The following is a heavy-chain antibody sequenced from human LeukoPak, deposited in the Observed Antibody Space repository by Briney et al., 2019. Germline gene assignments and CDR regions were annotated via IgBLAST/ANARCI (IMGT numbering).Heavy chain of an antibody. CDR2: IYYSGST. V-gene: IGHV4-59*12. J-gene: IGHJ4*02. CDR1: GGSISSYY. D-gene: IGHD6-19*01. Sequence: SETLSLTCTVSGGSISSYYWSWIRQPPGKVLEWIGYIYYSGSTNYNPSLKSRVTISVDTSKNQFSLQLNSVTPEDTAVYYCAREHYTSGWYDYWGQGTLVTVSS. CDR3: AREHYTSGWYDY.